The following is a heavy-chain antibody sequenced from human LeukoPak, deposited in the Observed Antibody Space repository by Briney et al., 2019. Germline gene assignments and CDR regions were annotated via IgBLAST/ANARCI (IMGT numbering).Heavy chain of an antibody. V-gene: IGHV3-53*01. Sequence: GGSLRLSCAASGFTVSSNYMSWVRQAPGRELEWVSVIYSGGTTFYADSAKGRFTISTDNSKNTLYLQMNSLRAEDTAVYYCARERYYSDSRLPDIWGQGTMVTVSS. CDR3: ARERYYSDSRLPDI. CDR2: IYSGGTT. CDR1: GFTVSSNY. J-gene: IGHJ3*02. D-gene: IGHD2/OR15-2a*01.